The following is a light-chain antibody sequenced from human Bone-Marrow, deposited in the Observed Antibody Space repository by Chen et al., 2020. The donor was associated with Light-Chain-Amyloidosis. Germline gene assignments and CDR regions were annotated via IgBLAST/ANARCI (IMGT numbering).Light chain of an antibody. CDR3: NSRDSSGNHVV. CDR2: GKT. Sequence: SSELPQDPPVSVALGQPFWFPGQGDILRIYYANWYQQKPGQAPVLVIYGKTNPPSGIPDRFAGSSSGNTVSLTITGAQAEDEADYHCNSRDSSGNHVVFGGGTKLTVL. CDR1: ILRIYY. V-gene: IGLV3-19*01. J-gene: IGLJ2*01.